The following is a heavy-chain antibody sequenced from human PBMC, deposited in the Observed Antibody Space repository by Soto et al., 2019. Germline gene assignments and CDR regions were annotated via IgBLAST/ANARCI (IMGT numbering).Heavy chain of an antibody. CDR2: IYYSGST. D-gene: IGHD6-6*01. CDR3: ARHRARNWFDP. Sequence: SETLSLTGIVSVGSSSSSSYYWGWIRQPPGKGLEWIGSIYYSGSTYYNPSLKSRVTISVDTSKNQFSLKLSSVTAADTAVFYCARHRARNWFDPWGQGTLVTVSS. V-gene: IGHV4-39*01. CDR1: VGSSSSSSYY. J-gene: IGHJ5*02.